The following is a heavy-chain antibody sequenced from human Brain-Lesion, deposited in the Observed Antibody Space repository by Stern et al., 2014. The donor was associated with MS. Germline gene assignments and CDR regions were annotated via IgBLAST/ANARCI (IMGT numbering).Heavy chain of an antibody. V-gene: IGHV2-5*02. J-gene: IGHJ4*02. CDR1: GFSLRTDGVG. CDR2: IYWDNDK. D-gene: IGHD3-3*01. CDR3: AHRRPHYASWDNGDFDY. Sequence: EESGPALVTPTQTLTLTCTFSGFSLRTDGVGVGWVRPPPGPALESLALIYWDNDKRYSPSLRSRLTITKDTSRNQVVLTMTNMDPVDTATYYCAHRRPHYASWDNGDFDYWGQGALVTVSS.